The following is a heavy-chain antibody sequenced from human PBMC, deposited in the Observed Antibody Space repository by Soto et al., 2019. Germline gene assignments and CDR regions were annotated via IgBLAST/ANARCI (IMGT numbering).Heavy chain of an antibody. D-gene: IGHD6-19*01. J-gene: IGHJ6*03. V-gene: IGHV6-1*01. Sequence: LQTLSLTCAISGDSVSSNSAAWNWIRQSPSRGLEWLGRTYYRSKWYNDYAVSVKSRITINPDTSKNQFSLQLNSVTPEDTAVYYCAHGRYEQWLVPYYMDVWGKGTTVTVSS. CDR3: AHGRYEQWLVPYYMDV. CDR2: TYYRSKWYN. CDR1: GDSVSSNSAA.